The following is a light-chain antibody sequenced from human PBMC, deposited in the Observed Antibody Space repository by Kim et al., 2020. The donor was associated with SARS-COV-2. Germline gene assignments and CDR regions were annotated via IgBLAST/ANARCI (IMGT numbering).Light chain of an antibody. Sequence: EVVLTQSPATLSLSPGEGATLSCRASQNVNNYLAWYQQKPGQAPRLLLYDVSNRATGIPARFSGSGSGTDFTLTISSLEPGDFAVYYCQHRKTWPVTFGGGTKLEIK. J-gene: IGKJ4*01. V-gene: IGKV3-11*01. CDR1: QNVNNY. CDR3: QHRKTWPVT. CDR2: DVS.